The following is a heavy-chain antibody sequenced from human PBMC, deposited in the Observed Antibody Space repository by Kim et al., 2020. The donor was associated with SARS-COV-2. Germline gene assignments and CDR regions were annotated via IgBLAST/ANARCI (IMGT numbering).Heavy chain of an antibody. J-gene: IGHJ4*02. V-gene: IGHV3-48*03. D-gene: IGHD1-26*01. Sequence: GGSLRLSCAASGFTFSSYEMNWVRQAPGKGLEWVSYISSSGSTIYYADSVKGRFTISRDNAKNSLYLQMISLRAEDTAVYYCARGWELGDFDYWGQGTLVTVSS. CDR1: GFTFSSYE. CDR2: ISSSGSTI. CDR3: ARGWELGDFDY.